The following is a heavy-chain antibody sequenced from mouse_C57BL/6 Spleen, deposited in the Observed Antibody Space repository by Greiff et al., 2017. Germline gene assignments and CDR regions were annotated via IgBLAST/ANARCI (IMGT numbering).Heavy chain of an antibody. Sequence: VQVVESGPELVKPGASVKISCKASGYAFSSSWMNWVKQRPGKGLEWIGRIYPGDGDTNYNGKFKGKATLTADKSSSTAYMQLSSRTSEDSAVYFCARRGYDGGNYAMDYWGQGTSVTVSS. CDR2: IYPGDGDT. V-gene: IGHV1-82*01. CDR3: ARRGYDGGNYAMDY. D-gene: IGHD2-2*01. J-gene: IGHJ4*01. CDR1: GYAFSSSW.